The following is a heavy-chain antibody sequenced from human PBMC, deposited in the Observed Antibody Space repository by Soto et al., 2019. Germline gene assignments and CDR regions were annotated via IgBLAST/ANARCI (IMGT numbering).Heavy chain of an antibody. V-gene: IGHV1-69*13. CDR2: IIPIFGTA. J-gene: IGHJ4*02. Sequence: SVKVSCKASGGTFSSYAISWVRQAPGQGLEWMGGIIPIFGTANYAQKFQGRVTITADESTSTAYMELSSLRSEDTAVYYCARAPWGVITPNYFDYWGQGTLVTV. CDR3: ARAPWGVITPNYFDY. CDR1: GGTFSSYA. D-gene: IGHD3-10*01.